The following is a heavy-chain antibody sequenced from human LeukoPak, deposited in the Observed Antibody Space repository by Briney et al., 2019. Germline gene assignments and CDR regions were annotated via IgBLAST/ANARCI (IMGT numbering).Heavy chain of an antibody. Sequence: SETLSLTCAVYGGSFSGYYWSWIRQPPGKGLEWIGEINHSGSTNYNPSLKSRDTISVDTSKNQFSLKLSSVTAADTAVYYCARAGDCSSTSCYGRVDPWGQGTLVTVSS. V-gene: IGHV4-34*01. CDR2: INHSGST. J-gene: IGHJ5*02. CDR1: GGSFSGYY. CDR3: ARAGDCSSTSCYGRVDP. D-gene: IGHD2-2*01.